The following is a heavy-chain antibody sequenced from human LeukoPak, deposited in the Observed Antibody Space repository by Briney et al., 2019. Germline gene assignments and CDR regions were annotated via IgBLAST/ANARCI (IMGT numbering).Heavy chain of an antibody. D-gene: IGHD2-2*01. CDR2: INHSGST. CDR1: GGSFSGCY. CDR3: ARYSSGPAAPPPNLHYYYYYMDV. V-gene: IGHV4-34*01. J-gene: IGHJ6*03. Sequence: SETLSLTCAVYGGSFSGCYWSWIRQPPGKGLEWIGEINHSGSTNYNPSLKSRVTISVDTSKNQFSLKLSSVTAVDTAVYYCARYSSGPAAPPPNLHYYYYYMDVWGKGTTVTVSS.